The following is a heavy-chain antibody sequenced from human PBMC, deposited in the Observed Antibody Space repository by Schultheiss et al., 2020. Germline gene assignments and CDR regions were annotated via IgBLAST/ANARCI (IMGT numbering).Heavy chain of an antibody. D-gene: IGHD3-3*01. J-gene: IGHJ6*02. CDR3: ARIPRYYDFWSGYYHYYYYGMDV. Sequence: SGPTLVKPTQTLTLTCTFSGFSLSTSGMCVSWIRQPPGKALEWLALIDWDDDKYYSTSLKTRLTISKDTSKNQVVLTMTNMDPVDTATYYCARIPRYYDFWSGYYHYYYYGMDVWGQGTTVTVSS. V-gene: IGHV2-70*01. CDR1: GFSLSTSGMC. CDR2: IDWDDDK.